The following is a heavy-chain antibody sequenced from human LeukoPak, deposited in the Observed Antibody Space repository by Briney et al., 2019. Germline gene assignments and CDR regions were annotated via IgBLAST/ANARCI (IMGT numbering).Heavy chain of an antibody. CDR2: INPNSGGT. CDR1: GYTFTGYY. D-gene: IGHD3-22*01. V-gene: IGHV1-2*06. Sequence: ASVKVSCKASGYTFTGYYMHWVRQAPGQGLEWMGRINPNSGGTNYAQKFQGRVTMTRDTSIGTAYMELSRLRSDDTAVYYCASDGLVGYDSSGYIGDDYWGQGTLVTVSS. J-gene: IGHJ4*02. CDR3: ASDGLVGYDSSGYIGDDY.